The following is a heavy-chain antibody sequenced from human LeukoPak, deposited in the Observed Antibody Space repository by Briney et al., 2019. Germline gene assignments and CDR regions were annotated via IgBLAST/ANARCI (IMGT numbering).Heavy chain of an antibody. V-gene: IGHV1-8*01. CDR2: MNPTSGTT. CDR3: ARGLARLKSPGYYDSSGRSY. Sequence: GASVKLSCTASGYTITSYDINWMRQATGQGLEWMGWMNPTSGTTRYAQKYQGRVPMTKNTTINTAYMELSRLRSEYTAVYYCARGLARLKSPGYYDSSGRSYGGQGTLVSVSS. CDR1: GYTITSYD. D-gene: IGHD3-22*01. J-gene: IGHJ4*02.